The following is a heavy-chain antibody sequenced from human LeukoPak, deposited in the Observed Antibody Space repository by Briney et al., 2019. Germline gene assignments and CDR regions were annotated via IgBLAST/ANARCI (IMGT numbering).Heavy chain of an antibody. J-gene: IGHJ4*02. CDR3: ARARGYCAADCSRYAFDY. CDR1: GFTFSSYT. D-gene: IGHD2-21*02. CDR2: ISNSGRNT. V-gene: IGHV3-23*01. Sequence: GGSLTLSCAASGFTFSSYTMSWVRQAPGKGLEWVSTISNSGRNTFYTDSVKGRFTISRDDSKNTLYLQMNSLRAGDTAVYSCARARGYCAADCSRYAFDYWGQGTLVTVCS.